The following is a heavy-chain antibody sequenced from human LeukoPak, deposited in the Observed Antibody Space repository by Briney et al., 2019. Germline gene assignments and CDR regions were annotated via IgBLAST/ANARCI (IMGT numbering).Heavy chain of an antibody. CDR2: IYSSGST. CDR1: GGSISSYY. V-gene: IGHV4-4*07. D-gene: IGHD5-18*01. CDR3: ATDTYSYGYYFDY. J-gene: IGHJ4*02. Sequence: SETLSLTCTVSGGSISSYYWSWIRQPAGKGLEWIGRIYSSGSTNYNPSLKSRVTMSVDTSKNQFSLRLSSVTAADTAVYYCATDTYSYGYYFDYWGQGTLVTVSS.